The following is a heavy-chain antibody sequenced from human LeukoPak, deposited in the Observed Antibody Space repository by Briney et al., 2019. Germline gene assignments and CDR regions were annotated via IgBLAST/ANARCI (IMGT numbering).Heavy chain of an antibody. CDR2: IIPIFGTA. V-gene: IGHV1-69*06. CDR3: AKDIRGSTSWYGLDY. J-gene: IGHJ4*02. Sequence: SVKVSCKASGGTFSSYAISWVRQAPGQGLEWMGGIIPIFGTANYAQKFQGRVTITADKSTSTAYMELSSLRSEDTAVYYCAKDIRGSTSWYGLDYWGQGTLVTVSS. D-gene: IGHD6-13*01. CDR1: GGTFSSYA.